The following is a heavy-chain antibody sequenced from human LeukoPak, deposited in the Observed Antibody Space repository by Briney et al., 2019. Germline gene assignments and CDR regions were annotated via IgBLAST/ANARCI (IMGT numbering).Heavy chain of an antibody. D-gene: IGHD6-13*01. CDR3: ARVPRKSPGIAAAGTRAWFDP. Sequence: ASVKVSCKASGYTFTGYYMHWVRQAPGQGLEWMGWISPNSGGTNYAQKFQGRVTMTRDTSISTAYMELGRLRSDDTAVYYCARVPRKSPGIAAAGTRAWFDPWGQGTLVTVSS. V-gene: IGHV1-2*02. CDR2: ISPNSGGT. J-gene: IGHJ5*02. CDR1: GYTFTGYY.